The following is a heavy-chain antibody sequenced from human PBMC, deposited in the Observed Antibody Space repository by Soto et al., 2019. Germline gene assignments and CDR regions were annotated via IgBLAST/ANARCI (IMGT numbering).Heavy chain of an antibody. CDR2: IKSKTDGGTT. CDR1: GFTFSNAW. Sequence: GGSLRLSCAASGFTFSNAWMNWVRQAPGKGLEWVGRIKSKTDGGTTDYAAPVKGRFTISRDDSKNTLYLQMNSLKTEDTAVYYCTTGWIYHMGADFDYWGQGTLVTVSS. D-gene: IGHD3-16*01. CDR3: TTGWIYHMGADFDY. J-gene: IGHJ4*02. V-gene: IGHV3-15*07.